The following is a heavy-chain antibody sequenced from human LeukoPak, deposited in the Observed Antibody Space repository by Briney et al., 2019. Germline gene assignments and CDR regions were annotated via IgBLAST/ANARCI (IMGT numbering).Heavy chain of an antibody. D-gene: IGHD3-10*01. Sequence: ASVKVSCKASGYTFTSYGISWVRQAPGQGLEWMGWISAYNGNTNYAQKLQGRVTMTTDTSTRTAYMELRSLRPDDTAVYYCARDRITMVRGATDWFDPWGKGTLVTVSS. CDR2: ISAYNGNT. J-gene: IGHJ5*02. CDR1: GYTFTSYG. CDR3: ARDRITMVRGATDWFDP. V-gene: IGHV1-18*01.